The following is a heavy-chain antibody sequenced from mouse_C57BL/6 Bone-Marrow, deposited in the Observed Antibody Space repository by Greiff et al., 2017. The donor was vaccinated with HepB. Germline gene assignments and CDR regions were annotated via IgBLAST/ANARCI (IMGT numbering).Heavy chain of an antibody. D-gene: IGHD2-2*01. Sequence: VKLVESGAELARPGASVKLSCKASGYTFTSYGISWVKQRTGQGLEWIGEIYPRSGNTYYNEKFKGKATLTADKSSSTAYMELRSLTSEDSAVYFCARGWLRRAYWGQGTLVTVSA. CDR3: ARGWLRRAY. CDR2: IYPRSGNT. J-gene: IGHJ3*01. CDR1: GYTFTSYG. V-gene: IGHV1-81*01.